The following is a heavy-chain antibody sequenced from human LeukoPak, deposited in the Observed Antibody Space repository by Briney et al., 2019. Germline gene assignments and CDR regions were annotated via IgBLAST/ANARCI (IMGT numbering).Heavy chain of an antibody. CDR2: ISSSSSTI. V-gene: IGHV3-48*01. J-gene: IGHJ3*02. Sequence: GGSLRLSCAASGFTFSSYSMNWVRQAPGKGPEWASYISSSSSTIYYADSVKGRFTISRDNAKNSLYLQMNSLRAEDTAVYYCARDARITIFGVVIGDAFDIWGQGTMVTVSS. CDR1: GFTFSSYS. CDR3: ARDARITIFGVVIGDAFDI. D-gene: IGHD3-3*01.